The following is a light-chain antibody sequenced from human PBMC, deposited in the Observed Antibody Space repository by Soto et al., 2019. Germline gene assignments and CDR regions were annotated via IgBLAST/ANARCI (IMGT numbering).Light chain of an antibody. V-gene: IGLV3-10*01. Sequence: SYDLTQPPSVSVSPGQTARITCSGDALPKKYAYWYQQKSGQAPVLVIYEDSKRPSGIPERFSGPSSGTMATLTISGAQVEDEADYYCYSTDSRGNHSVLGTGNKVTVL. CDR3: YSTDSRGNHSV. J-gene: IGLJ1*01. CDR1: ALPKKY. CDR2: EDS.